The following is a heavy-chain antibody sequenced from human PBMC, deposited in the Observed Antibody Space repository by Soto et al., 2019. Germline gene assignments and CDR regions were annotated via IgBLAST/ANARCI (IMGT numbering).Heavy chain of an antibody. Sequence: ASVKVSCKASGGTFSSYAISWVRQAPGQGLEWMGGIIPIFGTANYAQKFQGRVTITADKSTSTAYMELSSLRSEDTAVYYCRTKLVQGPHYFDYWGQGTLVTVSS. CDR3: RTKLVQGPHYFDY. CDR2: IIPIFGTA. D-gene: IGHD6-6*01. V-gene: IGHV1-69*06. J-gene: IGHJ4*02. CDR1: GGTFSSYA.